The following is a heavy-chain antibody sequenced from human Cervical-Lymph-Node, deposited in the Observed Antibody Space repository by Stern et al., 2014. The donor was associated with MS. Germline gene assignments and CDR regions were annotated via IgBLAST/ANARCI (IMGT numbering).Heavy chain of an antibody. V-gene: IGHV3-48*02. CDR3: ARGTTVTTYSYYYYGMDV. J-gene: IGHJ6*02. Sequence: EMQLVESGGGLVQPGGSLRLSCAASGFTFSSYSMNWVRQAPGKGLEWASYISSSSSTIYYADSVKGRFTISRDNAKNSLYLQMNSLRDEDTAVYYCARGTTVTTYSYYYYGMDVWGQGTTVTVSS. D-gene: IGHD4-17*01. CDR2: ISSSSSTI. CDR1: GFTFSSYS.